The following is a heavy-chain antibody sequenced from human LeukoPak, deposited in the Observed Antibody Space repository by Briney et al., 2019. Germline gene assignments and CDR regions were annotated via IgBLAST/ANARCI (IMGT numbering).Heavy chain of an antibody. Sequence: ASVKVSCKASGGTFSSYAISWVRQAPGQGLEWMGRIIPILGIANYAQKFQGRVTITADKSTSTAYMELSSLRSEDTAVYYCARQPSGNYGKSGYYPYYVDYWGQGTLVTVSS. J-gene: IGHJ4*02. CDR3: ARQPSGNYGKSGYYPYYVDY. CDR2: IIPILGIA. V-gene: IGHV1-69*04. CDR1: GGTFSSYA. D-gene: IGHD3-22*01.